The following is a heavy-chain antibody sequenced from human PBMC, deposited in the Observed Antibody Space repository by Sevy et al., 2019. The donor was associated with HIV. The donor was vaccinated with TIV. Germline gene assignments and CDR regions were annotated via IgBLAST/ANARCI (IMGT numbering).Heavy chain of an antibody. Sequence: GGSLRLSCAASGFTFSNYGIHWVRQAPGKGLEWVAVIWYDGSNKYYADSVKGRFTISRDNSKNTVYLQMNSLRAEDTAVYYCARGGGLDILTGNPWGQRTLVTVSS. CDR1: GFTFSNYG. CDR2: IWYDGSNK. J-gene: IGHJ5*02. CDR3: ARGGGLDILTGNP. V-gene: IGHV3-33*01. D-gene: IGHD3-9*01.